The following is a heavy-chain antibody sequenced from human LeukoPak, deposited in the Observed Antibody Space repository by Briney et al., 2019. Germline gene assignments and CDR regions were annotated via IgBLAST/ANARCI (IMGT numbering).Heavy chain of an antibody. D-gene: IGHD2-2*01. CDR2: INTNSGGT. J-gene: IGHJ5*02. Sequence: ASVKVSCKASGYTFIGYYVHWVRQAPGQGLEWMGCINTNSGGTIYAQNFQGRVTMTRDTSTSTDYMELSRLRSDDTAVYYCARDGGIVAVPAANWFDPWGQGTLVTVSS. V-gene: IGHV1-2*02. CDR1: GYTFIGYY. CDR3: ARDGGIVAVPAANWFDP.